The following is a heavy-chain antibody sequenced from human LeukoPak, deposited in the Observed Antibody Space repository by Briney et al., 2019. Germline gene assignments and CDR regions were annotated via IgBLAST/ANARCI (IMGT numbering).Heavy chain of an antibody. CDR3: ARVASEGVDY. Sequence: PSETLSLTCTVSGGSISSYYWSWIRQPPGKGLEWIGYIYYSGSTNYNPSLKSRVTISVDTSKNQFSLKLSSVTAADTAGYYCARVASEGVDYWGQGTLVTVSS. CDR1: GGSISSYY. D-gene: IGHD3-3*01. V-gene: IGHV4-59*01. J-gene: IGHJ4*02. CDR2: IYYSGST.